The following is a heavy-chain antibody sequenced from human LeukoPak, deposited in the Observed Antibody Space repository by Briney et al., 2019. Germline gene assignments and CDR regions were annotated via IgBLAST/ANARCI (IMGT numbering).Heavy chain of an antibody. Sequence: PSETLSLTCTVSGGSISSGDYYWSWIRQPPGKGLEWIGYIYYSGSTNYNPSLKSRVTISVDTSKNQFSLKLSSVTAADTAVYYCARDPGYSSGWYRGPYYYGMDVWGQGTTVTVSS. CDR1: GGSISSGDYY. V-gene: IGHV4-61*08. D-gene: IGHD6-19*01. J-gene: IGHJ6*02. CDR3: ARDPGYSSGWYRGPYYYGMDV. CDR2: IYYSGST.